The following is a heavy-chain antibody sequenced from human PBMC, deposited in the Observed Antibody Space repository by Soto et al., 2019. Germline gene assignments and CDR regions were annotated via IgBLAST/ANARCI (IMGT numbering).Heavy chain of an antibody. J-gene: IGHJ4*02. V-gene: IGHV1-69*13. D-gene: IGHD2-21*02. CDR1: GGTFSSYA. CDR3: AREKDPYCGGDCPLDY. Sequence: SVKVSCKASGGTFSSYAISWVRQAPGQGLEWMGGIIPIFGTANYAQKFQGRVTITADESTSTAYMELSSLRSEDTAVYYCAREKDPYCGGDCPLDYWGQGTLVTVSS. CDR2: IIPIFGTA.